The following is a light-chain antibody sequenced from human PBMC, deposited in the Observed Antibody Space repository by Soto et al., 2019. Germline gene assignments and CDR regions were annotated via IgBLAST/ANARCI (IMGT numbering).Light chain of an antibody. CDR1: SSDVGGYNY. J-gene: IGLJ1*01. V-gene: IGLV2-11*01. Sequence: QSALTQPRSVSGSPGQSVTISCTGTSSDVGGYNYVSWYQQHPGKAPKVMIYDVSERPSGVPDRFSGSNSGNTASLTISGLQAEDEADYYCCSSAGSARDVFGAGTKVTVL. CDR3: CSSAGSARDV. CDR2: DVS.